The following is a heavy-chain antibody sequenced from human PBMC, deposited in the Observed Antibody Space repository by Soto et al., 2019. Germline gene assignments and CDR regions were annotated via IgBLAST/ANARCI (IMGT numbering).Heavy chain of an antibody. CDR3: ARGIYCTLDICYTGYYYMDV. J-gene: IGHJ6*03. V-gene: IGHV3-21*01. CDR2: ISSGSTYI. D-gene: IGHD2-2*02. Sequence: DVQLVESGGGLVKPGGSLRISCTVSGFTFSNYTMDWVRQAPGKGLEWVSSISSGSTYIYYADSVKGRFPISRDNAKSSLYLQMNSLRAEDTAVFYCARGIYCTLDICYTGYYYMDVWGKGTTVTVSS. CDR1: GFTFSNYT.